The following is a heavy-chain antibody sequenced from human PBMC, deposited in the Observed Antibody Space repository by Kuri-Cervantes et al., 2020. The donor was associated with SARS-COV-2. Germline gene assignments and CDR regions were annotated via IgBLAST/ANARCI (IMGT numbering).Heavy chain of an antibody. D-gene: IGHD7-27*01. V-gene: IGHV2-5*01. CDR1: GFSLSTSGVG. CDR2: IYWNDDK. CDR3: AHWGRSDYYYYMDV. Sequence: GPTLVKPTQTLTLTCTFSGFSLSTSGVGVGWIRQPPGKALEWLALIYWNDDKRYSPSLKSRLTITKDTSKNQVVLTMTNMDPVDTATYYCAHWGRSDYYYYMDVWGKGTTVTVSS. J-gene: IGHJ6*03.